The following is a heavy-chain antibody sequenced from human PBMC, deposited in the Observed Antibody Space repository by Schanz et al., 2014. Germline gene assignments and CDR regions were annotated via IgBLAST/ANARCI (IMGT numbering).Heavy chain of an antibody. CDR1: GGTFSSFG. CDR2: IIPVLNIA. D-gene: IGHD3-10*01. Sequence: QVQLIQSGAEVKKPGSSVKVSCKASGGTFSSFGIHWVRQAPGQGLEWMGKIIPVLNIATYAQRFQGRVSITADTSTNTAYMELSSLTSEDTAVHYCARGRGFYDYWGQGTLVTVSS. J-gene: IGHJ4*02. V-gene: IGHV1-69*09. CDR3: ARGRGFYDY.